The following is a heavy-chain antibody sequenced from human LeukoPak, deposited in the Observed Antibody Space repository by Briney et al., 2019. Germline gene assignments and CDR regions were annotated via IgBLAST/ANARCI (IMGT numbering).Heavy chain of an antibody. CDR2: FDPEDGET. D-gene: IGHD6-19*01. Sequence: GASVKVSCKVSGYTLTELSMHWVRQAPGKGLEWMGHFDPEDGETIYAQNFQGRVTMTEDTSADTAYMELSSLRSEDTAVYYCATTRASIGWYGGSDAFDIWGQGTMVTVSS. CDR3: ATTRASIGWYGGSDAFDI. CDR1: GYTLTELS. V-gene: IGHV1-24*01. J-gene: IGHJ3*02.